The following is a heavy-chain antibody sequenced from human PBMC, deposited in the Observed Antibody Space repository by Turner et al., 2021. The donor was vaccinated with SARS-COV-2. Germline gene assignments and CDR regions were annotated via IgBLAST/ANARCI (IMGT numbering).Heavy chain of an antibody. V-gene: IGHV4-39*01. J-gene: IGHJ4*02. CDR2: IYYSGST. CDR1: GDSTSSSRHY. D-gene: IGHD3-3*01. CDR3: ARSNYDFWSGYYTFYFDY. Sequence: QLQLQESGTGLVKPSETLSLTCTVSGDSTSSSRHYWGWIRQPQGKGLEWIGSIYYSGSTYYNPSLKSRVTISVDTSKNQFSLILSSVTAADTAVYYCARSNYDFWSGYYTFYFDYLGQGTLVTVSS.